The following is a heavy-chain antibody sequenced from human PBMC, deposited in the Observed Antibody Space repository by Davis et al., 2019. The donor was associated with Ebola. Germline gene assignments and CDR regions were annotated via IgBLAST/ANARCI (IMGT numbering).Heavy chain of an antibody. Sequence: GESLKISCAASGFTFSSYGMNWVRQAPGKGLEWVSYISSSGSTTYYADSVKGRFTISRDNAKNSLYLQMNTLRDEDTAVYYCARASRDYYYGMDVWGKGTTVTVSS. CDR3: ARASRDYYYGMDV. CDR2: ISSSGSTT. CDR1: GFTFSSYG. J-gene: IGHJ6*04. V-gene: IGHV3-48*02.